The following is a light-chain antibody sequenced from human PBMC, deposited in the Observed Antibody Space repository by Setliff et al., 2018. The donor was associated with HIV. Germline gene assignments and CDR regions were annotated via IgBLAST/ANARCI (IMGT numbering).Light chain of an antibody. Sequence: QSDLAQPRSVSGSPGQSVTISCTGTSSDVGAYKYVSWYQQLPGKAPKLIIYDVDKRPSGVPYRVSGSKTDNTASLTISVLQGEDEADYYCNSYTSNITGVFGTGTKVTVL. CDR2: DVD. V-gene: IGLV2-11*01. CDR1: SSDVGAYKY. CDR3: NSYTSNITGV. J-gene: IGLJ1*01.